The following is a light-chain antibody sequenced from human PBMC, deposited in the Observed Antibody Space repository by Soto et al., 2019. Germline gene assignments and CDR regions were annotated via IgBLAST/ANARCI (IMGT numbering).Light chain of an antibody. V-gene: IGKV3-15*01. CDR3: QQYNTWPPLT. Sequence: EIVMTQSPATLSVSPGERATLSCRASQSVSSNLAWYQQKLGQAPRLLIYGASTRATGIPGRFSGSGSGTEFTLTISSLQSEDFAVYYCQQYNTWPPLTFGGGTKVEIK. CDR1: QSVSSN. J-gene: IGKJ4*01. CDR2: GAS.